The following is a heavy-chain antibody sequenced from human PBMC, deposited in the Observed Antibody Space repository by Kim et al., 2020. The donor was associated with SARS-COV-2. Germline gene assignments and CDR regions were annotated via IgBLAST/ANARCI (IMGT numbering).Heavy chain of an antibody. CDR2: YT. D-gene: IGHD3-3*02. CDR3: ARISADAFDI. Sequence: YTTYSPSFQGHVTISADKSISTAYLQWSSLKASDTAMYYCARISADAFDIWGQGTMVTVSS. V-gene: IGHV5-10-1*01. J-gene: IGHJ3*02.